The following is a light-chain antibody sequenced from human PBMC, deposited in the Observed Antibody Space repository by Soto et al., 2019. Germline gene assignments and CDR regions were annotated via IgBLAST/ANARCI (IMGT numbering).Light chain of an antibody. J-gene: IGKJ1*01. CDR1: QTISSW. V-gene: IGKV1-5*03. CDR2: KAS. Sequence: DIPMTQCPSTLSGSLGDGVTITCRASQTISSWLAWYQQKPGKAPKLLIYKASTLKSGVPSRFSGSGSGTEFTLTISSLQPDDFATYYCQQYNSYSWTLGQGTKVDIK. CDR3: QQYNSYSWT.